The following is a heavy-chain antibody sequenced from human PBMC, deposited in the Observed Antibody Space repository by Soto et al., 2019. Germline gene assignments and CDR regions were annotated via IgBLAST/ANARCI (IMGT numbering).Heavy chain of an antibody. Sequence: QVQLVQSGTEVKKPGSSVKFSCQASGCSFSSDAFSWVRQAPGQGPEWMGEIIPVLGSEKIAEKFQDKVTITAAEATSTAYMELSTLTSDDTAVYSWAAWPEMGFEGPQSYFASWGQGTLVTVSS. CDR3: AAWPEMGFEGPQSYFAS. CDR2: IIPVLGSE. V-gene: IGHV1-69*01. CDR1: GCSFSSDA. D-gene: IGHD3-10*01. J-gene: IGHJ4*02.